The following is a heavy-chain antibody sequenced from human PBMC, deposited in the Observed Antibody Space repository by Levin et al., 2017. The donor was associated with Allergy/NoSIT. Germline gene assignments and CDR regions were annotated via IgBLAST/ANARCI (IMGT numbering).Heavy chain of an antibody. V-gene: IGHV4-34*01. CDR3: ARKGD. CDR2: INHSGST. Sequence: SQTFSLTCAVYGGSFSGYYWSWIRQPPGKGLEWIGEINHSGSTNYNPSLKSRVTISVDTSKNQFSLKLSSVTAADTAVYYCARKGDWGQGTLVTVSS. J-gene: IGHJ4*02. CDR1: GGSFSGYY.